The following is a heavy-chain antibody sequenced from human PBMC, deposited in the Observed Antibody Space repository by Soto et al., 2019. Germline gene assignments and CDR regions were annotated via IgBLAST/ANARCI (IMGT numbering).Heavy chain of an antibody. J-gene: IGHJ5*02. CDR3: ARGREGGGAS. Sequence: QVQLQQWGAGLLKPSETLSLTCGVYGASFSGNYWSWIRQPPGEGLEWIGEINPTGSTNYSPSLNSRATITADTSKNQFSLKLSSVIAADTAVYYCARGREGGGASWGQGTLVTVSS. V-gene: IGHV4-34*01. CDR2: INPTGST. D-gene: IGHD1-26*01. CDR1: GASFSGNY.